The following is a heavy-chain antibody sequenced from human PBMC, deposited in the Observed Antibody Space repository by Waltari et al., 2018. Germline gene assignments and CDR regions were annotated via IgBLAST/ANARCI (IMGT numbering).Heavy chain of an antibody. J-gene: IGHJ4*02. CDR1: GFTFSSYS. Sequence: EVQLVESGGGLVQPGGSLRLSCAASGFTFSSYSMNWFRQAPGKGLEWVSYISSSSSTIYYADSVKGRFTISRDNAKNSLYLQMNSLRAEDTAVYYCASHPRIAAAGTRDYWGQGTLVTVSS. CDR3: ASHPRIAAAGTRDY. CDR2: ISSSSSTI. D-gene: IGHD6-13*01. V-gene: IGHV3-48*01.